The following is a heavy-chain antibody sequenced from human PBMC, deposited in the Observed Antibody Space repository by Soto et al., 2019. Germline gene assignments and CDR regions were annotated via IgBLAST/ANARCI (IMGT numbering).Heavy chain of an antibody. CDR3: TRGGYPYFDH. Sequence: QVQLVESGGGVVQPGGSLRLSCAASGFTFSNDGMVWVRQAPGKGLEWVATISSDGANDHYTDSVRGRFTVSRDNSKNNLHLQMNSLRVDDTALYYCTRGGYPYFDHWGQGTLVTVSS. CDR1: GFTFSNDG. CDR2: ISSDGAND. V-gene: IGHV3-30*04. D-gene: IGHD5-18*01. J-gene: IGHJ4*02.